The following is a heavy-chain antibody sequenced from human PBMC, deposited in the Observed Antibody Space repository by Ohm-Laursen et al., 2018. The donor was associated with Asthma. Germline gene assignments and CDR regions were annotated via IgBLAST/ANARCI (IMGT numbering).Heavy chain of an antibody. J-gene: IGHJ4*02. Sequence: SLRLSCAASGFTFRSYAMHWVRQAPGKGLEWVSYISSSSSTIYYADSVKGRFTISRDNAKNSLYLQMSSLRDEDTAVYYCARDRGGDRSFDYWGQGTLVTVSS. D-gene: IGHD2-21*02. CDR3: ARDRGGDRSFDY. V-gene: IGHV3-48*02. CDR2: ISSSSSTI. CDR1: GFTFRSYA.